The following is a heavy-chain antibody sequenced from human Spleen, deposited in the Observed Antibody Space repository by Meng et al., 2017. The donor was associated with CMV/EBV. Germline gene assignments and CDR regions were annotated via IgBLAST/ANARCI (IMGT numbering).Heavy chain of an antibody. CDR3: ARGVGNTFDY. Sequence: ASVKVSCKAFGYTFSGHYIHWVRQAPGQGLQWMGWIDPKSGATHYAQRFQGRVTMTRDTATGTGHMHLMTVKSDATAVYYCARGVGNTFDYWGQGTPVTVSS. D-gene: IGHD2-15*01. CDR2: IDPKSGAT. J-gene: IGHJ4*02. CDR1: GYTFSGHY. V-gene: IGHV1-2*02.